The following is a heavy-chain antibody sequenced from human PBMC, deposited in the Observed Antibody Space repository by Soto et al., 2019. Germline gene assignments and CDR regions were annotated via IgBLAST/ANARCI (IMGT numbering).Heavy chain of an antibody. CDR2: IGSSSSNM. V-gene: IGHV3-48*04. CDR1: GFIFNTYD. J-gene: IGHJ6*02. CDR3: ARDRGYDAHDYYYNAMDV. Sequence: GSLRLSCAASGFIFNTYDMNWVRQAPGKGLEWVSYIGSSSSNMYYADSVKGRFTISRDNAKNSLYLQMNSLRAEDTAVYYCARDRGYDAHDYYYNAMDVWGQGTMVTVSS. D-gene: IGHD2-15*01.